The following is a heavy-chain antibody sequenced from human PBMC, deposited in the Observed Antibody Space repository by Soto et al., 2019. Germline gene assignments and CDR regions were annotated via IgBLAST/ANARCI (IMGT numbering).Heavy chain of an antibody. CDR1: GGSFSGYY. J-gene: IGHJ6*03. Sequence: QVQLQQWGAGLLKPSETLSLTCAVYGGSFSGYYWSWIRQPPGKGLEWIGEINHSGSTNYNPSLKSRVTISVDTAKNQSSLKLSSVTAADTAVYYCAGPGAARREYYYYYYYMDVWGKGTTVTVSS. CDR2: INHSGST. V-gene: IGHV4-34*01. CDR3: AGPGAARREYYYYYYYMDV. D-gene: IGHD6-6*01.